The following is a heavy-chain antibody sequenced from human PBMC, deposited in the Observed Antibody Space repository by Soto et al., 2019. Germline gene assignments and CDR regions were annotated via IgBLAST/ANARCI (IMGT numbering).Heavy chain of an antibody. Sequence: GVLVKGSCKGAGYAFTRYGGSWVRQAPGQGLEWMGWISAYNGNTNYAQKLQGRVTMTTDTSTSTAYMELRSLRSDGTAVYYCARDNPPLGYWGQGTLVTVSS. CDR1: GYAFTRYG. CDR2: ISAYNGNT. CDR3: ARDNPPLGY. J-gene: IGHJ4*02. V-gene: IGHV1-18*01.